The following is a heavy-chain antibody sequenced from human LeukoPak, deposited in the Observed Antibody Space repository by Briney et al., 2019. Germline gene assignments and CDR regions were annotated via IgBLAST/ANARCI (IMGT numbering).Heavy chain of an antibody. V-gene: IGHV1-2*02. CDR2: INPNSGGT. CDR3: ARGIVVVPAAMRWWFDP. J-gene: IGHJ5*02. Sequence: GASVKVSCKASGYTFTGCYMHWVRQAPGQGLEWVGWINPNSGGTNYAQNFQGRVTMTRDTSISTAYMELSRLRSDDTAVYYCARGIVVVPAAMRWWFDPWGQGTLVTVSS. CDR1: GYTFTGCY. D-gene: IGHD2-2*01.